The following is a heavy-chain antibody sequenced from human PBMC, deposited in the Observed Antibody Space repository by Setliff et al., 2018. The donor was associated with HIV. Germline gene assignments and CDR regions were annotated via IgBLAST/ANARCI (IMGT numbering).Heavy chain of an antibody. CDR2: FIPVLDIT. CDR3: AGPRGDGAFDV. CDR1: GGTSSTYA. V-gene: IGHV1-69*10. Sequence: SVKVSCKASGGTSSTYAINWVRQAPGQGLEWMGQFIPVLDITNYAQKFQGTVTINADKSTNTMYLELRSLRPEDTAMYYCAGPRGDGAFDVWGQGTMVTVSS. J-gene: IGHJ3*01. D-gene: IGHD3-10*01.